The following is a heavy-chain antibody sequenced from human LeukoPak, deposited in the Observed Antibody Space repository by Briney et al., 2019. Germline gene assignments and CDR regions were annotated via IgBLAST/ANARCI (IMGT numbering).Heavy chain of an antibody. J-gene: IGHJ2*01. D-gene: IGHD5-24*01. CDR1: GFIIDEYA. CDR3: ARDRRDGYNDGYFSL. CDR2: IRSRSYHETT. Sequence: GRSLRLSCTASGFIIDEYAMTWVRQAPGRGLEWLGFIRSRSYHETTQYAASVRGRFTISRDDSKSVTYLQMDSLKTEDTAVYFCARDRRDGYNDGYFSLWGRGTLVSVSS. V-gene: IGHV3-49*04.